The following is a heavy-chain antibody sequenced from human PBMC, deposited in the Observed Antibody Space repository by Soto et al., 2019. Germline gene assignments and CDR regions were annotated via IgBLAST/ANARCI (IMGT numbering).Heavy chain of an antibody. D-gene: IGHD6-19*01. J-gene: IGHJ4*02. Sequence: LRLSCEGSGFTFSRYGMHWVRQAPGMGLEWVAVVSHDGLAQYYGDSVKGRFTISRDNSQNTLYLQMNNLRTGDTAIYYCAKETIAVGGPNYFDYWGQGTLVTVSS. CDR2: VSHDGLAQ. V-gene: IGHV3-30*18. CDR1: GFTFSRYG. CDR3: AKETIAVGGPNYFDY.